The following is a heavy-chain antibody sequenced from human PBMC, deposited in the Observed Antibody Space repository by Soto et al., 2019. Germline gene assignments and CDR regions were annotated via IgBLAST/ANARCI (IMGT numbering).Heavy chain of an antibody. CDR2: ATYRSKWSN. CDR1: GDRFFSDGAA. CDR3: ARGKYYGFDV. J-gene: IGHJ6*02. Sequence: SQTLSLTCGISGDRFFSDGAAWNWIRQSPSIGLEWLGRATYRSKWSNDYAASAKGRITVNPDTSKNQVSLRLNSVTPEDPAVYYCARGKYYGFDVWGQGTMVTVSS. D-gene: IGHD3-10*01. V-gene: IGHV6-1*01.